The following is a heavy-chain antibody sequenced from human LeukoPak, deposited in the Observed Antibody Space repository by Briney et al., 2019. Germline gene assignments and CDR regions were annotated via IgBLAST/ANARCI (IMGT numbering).Heavy chain of an antibody. V-gene: IGHV1-2*02. CDR1: GYTFRDYY. Sequence: ASVKVSCKASGYTFRDYYMHWVRQAPGQGLEWMGWINPNSGGTKYAQRFQGRVTMTTDTSTSTAYMELRSLKSDDTAVYYCARASYCSGGSCYSDYWGQGTLVTVSS. D-gene: IGHD2-15*01. J-gene: IGHJ4*02. CDR3: ARASYCSGGSCYSDY. CDR2: INPNSGGT.